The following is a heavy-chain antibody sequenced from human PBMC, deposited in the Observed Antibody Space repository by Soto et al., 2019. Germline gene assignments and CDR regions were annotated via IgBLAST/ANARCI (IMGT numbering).Heavy chain of an antibody. D-gene: IGHD3-10*01. CDR1: GFTFSSYA. Sequence: EVQLLESGGGLVQPGGSLRLSCAASGFTFSSYAMSWVRQTPGKGLEWVSGISGSGVSTYYADSVKSRFTVSRDNSKNTLYLQRNSLRAEDTAVCYCVMGAGSGSYYIGASWGQGTLVTVSS. J-gene: IGHJ5*02. CDR3: VMGAGSGSYYIGAS. V-gene: IGHV3-23*01. CDR2: ISGSGVST.